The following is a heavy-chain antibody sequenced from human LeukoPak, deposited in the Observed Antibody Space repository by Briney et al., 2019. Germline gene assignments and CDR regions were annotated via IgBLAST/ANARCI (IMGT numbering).Heavy chain of an antibody. Sequence: PSETLSLTCTVSGDSISSYYWNWIRQPPGEGLEWVGYIYYGGRTNYNACLKSGGTISVDKFKKQSSLKLSSVTAADTALYYCARNRYAQNWYFYLWGRGTLVTVSS. D-gene: IGHD2-8*01. CDR3: ARNRYAQNWYFYL. J-gene: IGHJ2*01. CDR1: GDSISSYY. V-gene: IGHV4-59*01. CDR2: IYYGGRT.